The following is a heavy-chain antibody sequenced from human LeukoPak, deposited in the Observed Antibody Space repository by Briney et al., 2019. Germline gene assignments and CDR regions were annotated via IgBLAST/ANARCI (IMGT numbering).Heavy chain of an antibody. CDR1: GGTFSSYA. J-gene: IGHJ5*02. V-gene: IGHV1-69*04. CDR3: ARDPYGDYGRFDP. Sequence: SVKVSCKASGGTFSSYAISWVRQAPGQGLEWMGRIIPILGIANYAQKFQGRVTITADISTSTAYMELSSLRSEDTAVYYCARDPYGDYGRFDPWGQGTLVTVSS. D-gene: IGHD4-17*01. CDR2: IIPILGIA.